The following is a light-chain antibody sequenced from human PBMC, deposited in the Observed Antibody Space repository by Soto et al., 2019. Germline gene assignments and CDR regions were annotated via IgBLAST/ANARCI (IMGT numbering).Light chain of an antibody. J-gene: IGLJ2*01. CDR2: EGS. CDR3: CSYAGSVV. CDR1: SSDVGSYNL. Sequence: QSALTQPASVSGSPGQSITISCTGTSSDVGSYNLVSWYQQHPGKAHKLMIYEGSKRPSGFSNRFSGSKSGNTASLTISGLQAEDEADYYCCSYAGSVVFGGGTKLTVL. V-gene: IGLV2-23*01.